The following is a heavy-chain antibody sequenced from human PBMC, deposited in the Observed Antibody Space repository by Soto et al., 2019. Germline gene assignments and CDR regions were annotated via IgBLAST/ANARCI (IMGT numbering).Heavy chain of an antibody. V-gene: IGHV4-59*12. CDR2: VYHTGDT. Sequence: SETLSLTCTISGGSISVYYWSWVRQPPGHELEWIGNVYHTGDTNFNPSLQSRVTFSVDKSNNQFSLRLTSVTAADTAVYFCAREIVTAGGNNYFDPWGPGTLVTVSS. CDR3: AREIVTAGGNNYFDP. CDR1: GGSISVYY. D-gene: IGHD2-21*02. J-gene: IGHJ5*02.